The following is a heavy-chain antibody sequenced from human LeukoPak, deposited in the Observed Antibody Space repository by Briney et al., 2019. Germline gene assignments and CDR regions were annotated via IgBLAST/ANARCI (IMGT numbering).Heavy chain of an antibody. CDR3: ARSLEDYGGNSGNYFDY. J-gene: IGHJ4*02. D-gene: IGHD4-23*01. CDR2: IYHSGST. Sequence: SETLSLTCTVSGGSINTYYWSWIRQPPSKGLEWTGFIYHSGSTDDNPSLKSRVTMSVDRSKNQFSLKLSSVTAADTAVYYCARSLEDYGGNSGNYFDYWGQGTLVTVSS. V-gene: IGHV4-59*08. CDR1: GGSINTYY.